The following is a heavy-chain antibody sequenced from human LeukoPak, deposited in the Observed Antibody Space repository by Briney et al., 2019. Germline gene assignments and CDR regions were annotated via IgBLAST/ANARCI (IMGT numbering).Heavy chain of an antibody. Sequence: GGSLRLSCAVSGLTFSNVWMHWVRQAPGKGLVWVSRIHGDGSSTSYADSVKGRFTISRDNAKNTLYLLMNSLRAEDTAVYYCVRDRGDGRNYYYGMDVWGQGTTVTVSS. CDR3: VRDRGDGRNYYYGMDV. J-gene: IGHJ6*02. CDR2: IHGDGSST. D-gene: IGHD3-16*01. V-gene: IGHV3-74*01. CDR1: GLTFSNVW.